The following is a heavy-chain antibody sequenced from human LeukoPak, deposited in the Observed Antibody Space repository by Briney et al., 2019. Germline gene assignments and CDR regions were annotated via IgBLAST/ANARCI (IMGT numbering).Heavy chain of an antibody. CDR2: IYYSGST. CDR1: GGSISSSSYY. D-gene: IGHD2-2*02. Sequence: KPSETLSLTCTVSGGSISSSSYYWGWIRQPPGKGLEWIGRIYYSGSTYYNPSLKSRVTISVDTSKNQFSLKLSSVTAADTAVYYCARRDIVVVPAAIGYNWFDPWGQGTLVTVSS. V-gene: IGHV4-39*01. J-gene: IGHJ5*02. CDR3: ARRDIVVVPAAIGYNWFDP.